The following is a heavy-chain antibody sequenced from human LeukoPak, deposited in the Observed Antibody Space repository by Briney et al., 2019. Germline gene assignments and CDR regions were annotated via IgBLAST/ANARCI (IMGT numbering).Heavy chain of an antibody. CDR3: ACSTDSSRYFFDY. CDR1: GGSISSSSYY. V-gene: IGHV4-39*01. D-gene: IGHD3-22*01. J-gene: IGHJ4*02. CDR2: IFYGGNT. Sequence: SETLSLTCTVSGGSISSSSYYWDWIRQPPGKGLEWIGSIFYGGNTYYNPSLKSRVTVSVDTSKNQFSLKLSSVTAADTAVYYCACSTDSSRYFFDYWGQGTLVTVSS.